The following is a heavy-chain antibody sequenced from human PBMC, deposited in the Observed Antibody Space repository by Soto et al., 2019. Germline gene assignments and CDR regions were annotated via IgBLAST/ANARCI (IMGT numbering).Heavy chain of an antibody. D-gene: IGHD2-2*01. V-gene: IGHV1-46*01. CDR2: INPSGGST. Sequence: ASVKVSCTASVYTFTSYYMHWVRQAPGQGLEWMGIINPSGGSTSYAQKFQGRVTMTRDTSTSTVYMELSSLRSEDTAVYYCARDSTYCSSTSCIWFDPWGQGTLVTVSS. J-gene: IGHJ5*02. CDR3: ARDSTYCSSTSCIWFDP. CDR1: VYTFTSYY.